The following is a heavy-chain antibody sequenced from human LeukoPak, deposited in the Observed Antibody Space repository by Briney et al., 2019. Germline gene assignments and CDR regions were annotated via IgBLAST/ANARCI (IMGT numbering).Heavy chain of an antibody. J-gene: IGHJ5*02. CDR2: IIPIFGTA. Sequence: AASVKVSCKASGYTFTSYGISWVRQAPGQGLEWMGGIIPIFGTANYAQKLQGRVTMTTDTSTSTAYMELRSLRSDDTAVYYCARLRIAVAGAFDPWGQGTLVTVSS. CDR1: GYTFTSYG. V-gene: IGHV1-18*01. CDR3: ARLRIAVAGAFDP. D-gene: IGHD6-19*01.